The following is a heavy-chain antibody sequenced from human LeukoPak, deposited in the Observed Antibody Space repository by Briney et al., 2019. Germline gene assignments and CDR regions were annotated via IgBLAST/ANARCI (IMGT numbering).Heavy chain of an antibody. Sequence: ASVKVSCKASGGTFSSYAISWVRQAPGQGLEWMGGIIPIFGTANYAQKFQGRVTITADESTSTAYMELSSLRSEDTAVYYCARDLRCSSTSCYTHAFDIWGQGTMVTVSS. V-gene: IGHV1-69*13. CDR2: IIPIFGTA. CDR1: GGTFSSYA. J-gene: IGHJ3*02. D-gene: IGHD2-2*02. CDR3: ARDLRCSSTSCYTHAFDI.